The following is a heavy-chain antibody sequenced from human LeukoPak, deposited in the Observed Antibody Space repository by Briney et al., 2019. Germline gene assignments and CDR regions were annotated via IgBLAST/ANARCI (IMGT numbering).Heavy chain of an antibody. D-gene: IGHD5-18*01. CDR1: GFTFSSYG. CDR2: IRYDGSNK. J-gene: IGHJ4*01. CDR3: GKDTRRAAMVAGFFDD. Sequence: PGGSLRLSCAASGFTFSSYGMHWVRQAPGKGLEWVAFIRYDGSNKYYADSVKGRFTISRDNSKNTLYLQMNSLRAEDTAVYYCGKDTRRAAMVAGFFDDWGQGTPVTVSS. V-gene: IGHV3-30*02.